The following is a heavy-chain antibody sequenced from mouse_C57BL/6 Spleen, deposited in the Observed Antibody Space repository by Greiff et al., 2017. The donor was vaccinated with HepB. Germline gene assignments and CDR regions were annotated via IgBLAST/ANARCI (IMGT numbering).Heavy chain of an antibody. CDR3: AREDYGGGWFAY. J-gene: IGHJ3*01. D-gene: IGHD2-4*01. CDR2: ISYDGSN. Sequence: EVQLQESGPGLVKPSQSLSLTCSVTGYSITSGYYWNWIRQFPGNKLEWMGYISYDGSNNYNPSLKNRISITRDTSKNQFFLKLISVTTADTATYYCAREDYGGGWFAYWGQGTLVTVSA. CDR1: GYSITSGYY. V-gene: IGHV3-6*01.